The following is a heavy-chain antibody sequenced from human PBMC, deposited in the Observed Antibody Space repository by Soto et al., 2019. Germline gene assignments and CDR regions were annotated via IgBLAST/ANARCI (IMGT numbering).Heavy chain of an antibody. Sequence: QVQLVQSGAEVKKPGSSVKVSCMTSGGTFRSYAIRWVRQAPGQGLEWMGGIIPIFDTADYAQKFQGRVTITADESTSTAYMELSSLRSEDTAVYYCASHGITGTWVYYYGMDVWGQGTTVTVSS. D-gene: IGHD1-7*01. CDR3: ASHGITGTWVYYYGMDV. CDR1: GGTFRSYA. CDR2: IIPIFDTA. V-gene: IGHV1-69*13. J-gene: IGHJ6*02.